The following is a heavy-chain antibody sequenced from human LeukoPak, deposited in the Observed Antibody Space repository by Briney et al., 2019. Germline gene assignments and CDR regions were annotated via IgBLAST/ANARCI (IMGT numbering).Heavy chain of an antibody. Sequence: AGGSLRLSCAASGFTFSSYVMSWVRQAPGKGLEWVSAIGGSGGSTYYADSVKGRFTISRDNSKNTLYLQMNSLRAEDTAVYYCAKTSGYSGYENYFDYWGQGTLVTVSS. CDR3: AKTSGYSGYENYFDY. J-gene: IGHJ4*02. V-gene: IGHV3-23*01. D-gene: IGHD5-12*01. CDR1: GFTFSSYV. CDR2: IGGSGGST.